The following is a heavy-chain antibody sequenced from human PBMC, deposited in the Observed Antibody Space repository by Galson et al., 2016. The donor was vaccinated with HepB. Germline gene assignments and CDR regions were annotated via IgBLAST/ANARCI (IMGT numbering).Heavy chain of an antibody. D-gene: IGHD6-25*01. CDR2: IKQDGSEK. CDR1: GFTFSGYW. V-gene: IGHV3-7*01. Sequence: SLRLSCAASGFTFSGYWMTWVRQAPGKGLEWVANIKQDGSEKNYVDSVKGRFTISRDNAKNLVYLQMNSLRAEDTAMYYCASAPAATESDYWDQGTLVTVSP. CDR3: ASAPAATESDY. J-gene: IGHJ4*02.